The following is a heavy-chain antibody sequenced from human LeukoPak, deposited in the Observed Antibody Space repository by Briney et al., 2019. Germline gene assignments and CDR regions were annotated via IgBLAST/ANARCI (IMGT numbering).Heavy chain of an antibody. D-gene: IGHD3-22*01. Sequence: SETLSLTCTVSGGSISSGGYYWSWIRQHPGKGLEWIGYIYYSGSTYYNPSLKSRVTISVDTSKNQFSLKLSSVTAADTAVYYCARAAWLFVRDSSLLLDYWGQGTLVTVSS. V-gene: IGHV4-31*03. J-gene: IGHJ4*02. CDR2: IYYSGST. CDR3: ARAAWLFVRDSSLLLDY. CDR1: GGSISSGGYY.